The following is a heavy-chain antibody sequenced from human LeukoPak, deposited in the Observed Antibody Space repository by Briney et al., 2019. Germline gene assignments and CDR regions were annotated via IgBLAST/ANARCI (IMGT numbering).Heavy chain of an antibody. CDR2: IYPGDSDA. Sequence: GESLKISCKGSGYSFTTYWIGWVRQMPGKGLEWMGIIYPGDSDARYSPSFQGQVTISADKSIGTAYLQSSSLKASDTAMYYCATQASMAGPFDYWGQGTLATVSS. CDR1: GYSFTTYW. V-gene: IGHV5-51*01. D-gene: IGHD6-19*01. J-gene: IGHJ4*02. CDR3: ATQASMAGPFDY.